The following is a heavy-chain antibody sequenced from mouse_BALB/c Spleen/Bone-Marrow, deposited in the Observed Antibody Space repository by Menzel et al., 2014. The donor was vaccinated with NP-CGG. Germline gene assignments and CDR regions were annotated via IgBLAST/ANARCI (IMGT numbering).Heavy chain of an antibody. V-gene: IGHV14-3*02. D-gene: IGHD2-4*01. CDR1: GFNIKDTY. CDR2: IDPANGNT. Sequence: EVQRVESGAELVKPGASVKLSCTASGFNIKDTYMHWVKQRPEQGLEWIGRIDPANGNTKYDPKFQGKATITADTSSNTAYLQLSSLTSEDTAVYYCASYDYVYYFDYWGQGTTLTVSS. J-gene: IGHJ2*01. CDR3: ASYDYVYYFDY.